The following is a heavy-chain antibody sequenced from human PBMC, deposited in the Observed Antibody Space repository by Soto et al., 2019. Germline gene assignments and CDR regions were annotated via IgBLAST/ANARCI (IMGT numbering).Heavy chain of an antibody. CDR3: TTTPGIAARARWFDP. D-gene: IGHD6-6*01. V-gene: IGHV3-15*01. CDR2: IKSKTDGGTT. Sequence: GGSLRLSCAASGFTFSNAWMSWGRQSPGRGLEWVGRIKSKTDGGTTDYAAPVKGRFTISRDDSKNTLYLQMNSLKTEDTAVYYCTTTPGIAARARWFDPWGQGTLVTVSS. CDR1: GFTFSNAW. J-gene: IGHJ5*02.